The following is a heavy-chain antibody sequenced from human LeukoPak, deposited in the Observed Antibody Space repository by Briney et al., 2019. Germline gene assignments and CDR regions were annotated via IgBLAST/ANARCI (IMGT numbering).Heavy chain of an antibody. D-gene: IGHD3-10*01. Sequence: GGSLRLSCAASGFTFANHAMNWVRQAPEKGLEGVSVISGSGKTTIYADSVKGRITISRDNSKNTLYLQMNSLRAEDTAVYYCAKAIYASGSPYTSIDYWGQGTLVTVSS. CDR1: GFTFANHA. J-gene: IGHJ4*02. CDR3: AKAIYASGSPYTSIDY. V-gene: IGHV3-23*01. CDR2: ISGSGKTT.